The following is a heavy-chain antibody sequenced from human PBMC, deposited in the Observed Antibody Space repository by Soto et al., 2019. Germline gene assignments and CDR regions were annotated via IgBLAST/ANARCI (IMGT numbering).Heavy chain of an antibody. CDR2: INWNGGST. V-gene: IGHV3-20*01. J-gene: IGHJ4*02. CDR1: GYTFDGYG. Sequence: PGGSLRLSCAASGYTFDGYGMSWVRQAPGKGLEWVSGINWNGGSTGYADSVKGRFTISRDNAKNSLYLQMNSLRAEDTALYHCARAGFGELSAFDYWGQGALVTVSS. CDR3: ARAGFGELSAFDY. D-gene: IGHD3-10*01.